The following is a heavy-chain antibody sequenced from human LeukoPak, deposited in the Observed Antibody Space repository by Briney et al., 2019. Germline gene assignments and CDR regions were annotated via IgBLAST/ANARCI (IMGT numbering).Heavy chain of an antibody. CDR1: GFTFSSYS. Sequence: GGSLRLSCAASGFTFSSYSMNWVRQAPGKGLEWVSAISGSGGSTYYADSVKGRFTISRDNSKNTLYLQMNSLRAEDTAVYYCAKSPVVVAATYWFDPWGQGTLVTVSS. V-gene: IGHV3-23*01. J-gene: IGHJ5*02. D-gene: IGHD2-15*01. CDR3: AKSPVVVAATYWFDP. CDR2: ISGSGGST.